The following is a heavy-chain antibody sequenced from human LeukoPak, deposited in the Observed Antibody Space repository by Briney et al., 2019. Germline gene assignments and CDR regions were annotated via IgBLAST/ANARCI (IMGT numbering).Heavy chain of an antibody. J-gene: IGHJ4*02. D-gene: IGHD6-13*01. CDR2: IYSGGST. CDR3: ARASSGSWYGDY. Sequence: PGGSLRLSCAASGFDVSDNYMSWVRQAPGKGLEWVSVIYSGGSTYYADAVKGRFTISRDNSKNTIYLQMNSLRVEDTAVYYCARASSGSWYGDYWGQGTPVTVSS. CDR1: GFDVSDNY. V-gene: IGHV3-66*01.